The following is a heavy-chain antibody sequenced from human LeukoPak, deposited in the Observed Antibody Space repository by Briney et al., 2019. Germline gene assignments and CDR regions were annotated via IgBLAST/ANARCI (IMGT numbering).Heavy chain of an antibody. D-gene: IGHD2-21*01. CDR3: ARSTSYSSPFWFDP. Sequence: PSETLSLTCTVSGGSISSSSYYWGWIRQPPGKVLEWIGSIYYSGSTYYTPSLKSRVTISVDTSKNQFSLKLSSVTAADTDVYYCARSTSYSSPFWFDPWGQGTLVTVSS. CDR1: GGSISSSSYY. CDR2: IYYSGST. V-gene: IGHV4-39*01. J-gene: IGHJ5*02.